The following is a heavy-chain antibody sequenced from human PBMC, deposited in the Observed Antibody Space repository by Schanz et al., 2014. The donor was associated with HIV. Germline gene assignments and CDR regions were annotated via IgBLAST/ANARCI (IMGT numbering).Heavy chain of an antibody. CDR1: GFTFSNAW. CDR3: AQMGAFAAFDI. Sequence: EVQLVESGGGLLKPGGSLRLSCAASGFTFSNAWMSWVRQAPGKGLEWVSTISAGVGTASYADSVKGRFTISRDNSKNTLYLQMTTLRIDDTAVYYCAQMGAFAAFDIWGHGTVVTVSS. V-gene: IGHV3-23*04. D-gene: IGHD3-16*01. J-gene: IGHJ3*02. CDR2: ISAGVGTA.